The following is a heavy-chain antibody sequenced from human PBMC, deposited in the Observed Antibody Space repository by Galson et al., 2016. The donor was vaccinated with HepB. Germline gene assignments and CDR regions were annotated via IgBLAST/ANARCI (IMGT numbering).Heavy chain of an antibody. Sequence: SLRLSCAASGFTFSSCTMIWVRQAPGKGLEWVASISDNSRYVFWADPLKGRFTISRDNAKHSLYLQMNSLRADGTAVYYCARDCDRNECRDAYDMWGQGTMVTVSS. CDR1: GFTFSSCT. CDR2: ISDNSRYV. CDR3: ARDCDRNECRDAYDM. D-gene: IGHD1-1*01. J-gene: IGHJ3*02. V-gene: IGHV3-21*01.